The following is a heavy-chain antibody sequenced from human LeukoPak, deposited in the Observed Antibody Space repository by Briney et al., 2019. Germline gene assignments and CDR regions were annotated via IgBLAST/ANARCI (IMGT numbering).Heavy chain of an antibody. D-gene: IGHD3/OR15-3a*01. CDR3: ARDQPDCTGYSPFDS. Sequence: RPGGSLRLSCAPSGSTFDDYGMSWVRQPPGKGLEWVAGINWNGGSTGYADSVKGRFTISRANDKHSMYLQMICLRAADTALYYCARDQPDCTGYSPFDSWGQGTLVTVSS. J-gene: IGHJ4*02. CDR1: GSTFDDYG. V-gene: IGHV3-20*04. CDR2: INWNGGST.